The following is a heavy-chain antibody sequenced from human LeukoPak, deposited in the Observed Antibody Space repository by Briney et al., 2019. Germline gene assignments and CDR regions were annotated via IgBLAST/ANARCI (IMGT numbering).Heavy chain of an antibody. CDR1: GGSISSYY. D-gene: IGHD6-19*01. CDR2: IYYSGST. V-gene: IGHV4-59*01. Sequence: PSETLSLTCTVSGGSISSYYWSWIRQPPGKGLEWIGYIYYSGSTNYNPSLKSRVTISVDTSKNQFSLKLSSVTAADTAVYYCARDTAVAGTWYFDLWGRGTLVTVSS. J-gene: IGHJ2*01. CDR3: ARDTAVAGTWYFDL.